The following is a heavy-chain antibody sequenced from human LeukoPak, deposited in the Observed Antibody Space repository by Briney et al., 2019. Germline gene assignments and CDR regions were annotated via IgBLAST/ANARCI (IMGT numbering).Heavy chain of an antibody. D-gene: IGHD3-22*01. CDR1: GGSISSSSYY. CDR2: IYYSGST. CDR3: ASVPSYYYDSSPTY. J-gene: IGHJ4*02. V-gene: IGHV4-39*07. Sequence: SETLSLTCTVSGGSISSSSYYWGWIRQPPGKGLEWIGSIYYSGSTYYNPSLKSRVTISVDTSKNQFSLKLSSVTAADTAVYYCASVPSYYYDSSPTYWGQGTLVTVSS.